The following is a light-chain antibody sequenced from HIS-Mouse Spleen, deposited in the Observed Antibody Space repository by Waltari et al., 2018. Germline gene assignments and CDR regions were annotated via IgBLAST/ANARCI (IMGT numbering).Light chain of an antibody. J-gene: IGKJ1*01. CDR3: QQYYSTPWT. CDR2: WAS. Sequence: DIVMTQSPDSLAVSLGERATINCKSSQSVLSSSNNKNYLAWYQQKPGQPPSLLIYWASTREAGVPDRFSGSGSGTDFTLTISSLQAEDVAVYYCQQYYSTPWTFGQGTKVEIK. V-gene: IGKV4-1*01. CDR1: QSVLSSSNNKNY.